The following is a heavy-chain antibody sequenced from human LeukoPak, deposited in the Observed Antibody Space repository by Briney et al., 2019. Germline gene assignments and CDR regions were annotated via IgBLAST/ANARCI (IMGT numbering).Heavy chain of an antibody. Sequence: GGSLRLSCAASGLTVSSNHMSWVRQAPGKGLGWVSIIYSGGNRYYADSVKGRFTISRDSSQNTLILHMNSLRAEDTAVYYCARNLNFDYWGQGTLVTVSS. CDR2: IYSGGNR. CDR3: ARNLNFDY. CDR1: GLTVSSNH. J-gene: IGHJ4*02. V-gene: IGHV3-66*01.